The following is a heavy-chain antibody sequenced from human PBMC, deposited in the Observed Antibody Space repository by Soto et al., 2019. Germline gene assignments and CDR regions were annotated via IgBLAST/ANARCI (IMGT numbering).Heavy chain of an antibody. V-gene: IGHV4-4*02. Sequence: QVQLQESGPGLVKPSGTLSLTCAVSGASISTNNWWSWVRQPPGKGLEWIGEIYQSGSTSYNPSLKSRVTISVDKSKKQFSLKLSSVTAADTAVYSCARSDGWYALHSWGQGTLVTVSS. CDR3: ARSDGWYALHS. CDR1: GASISTNNW. D-gene: IGHD6-19*01. J-gene: IGHJ4*02. CDR2: IYQSGST.